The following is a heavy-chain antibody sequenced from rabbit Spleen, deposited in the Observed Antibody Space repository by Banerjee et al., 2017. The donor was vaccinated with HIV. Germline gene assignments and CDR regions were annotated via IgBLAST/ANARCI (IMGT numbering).Heavy chain of an antibody. CDR1: GFDFSSSYM. CDR3: ARNYVNTFDP. CDR2: IYTGDGST. V-gene: IGHV1S45*01. J-gene: IGHJ2*01. Sequence: QEQLKETGGGLVQPGGSLTLSCKDSGFDFSSSYMNWVRQAPGKGLEWIGIIYTGDGSTDYASWVNGRFTISKTSSTTVTLQMTSLTVADTATYFWARNYVNTFDPWGQGTLVTVS. D-gene: IGHD1-1*01.